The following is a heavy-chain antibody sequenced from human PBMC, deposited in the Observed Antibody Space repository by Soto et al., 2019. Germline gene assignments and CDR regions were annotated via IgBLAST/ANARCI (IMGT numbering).Heavy chain of an antibody. J-gene: IGHJ4*02. V-gene: IGHV3-15*07. CDR2: IKSKIDGGTT. D-gene: IGHD3-10*01. CDR3: TTDDGESSSIDY. Sequence: EVQLVESGGGLVKPGGSLRLSCAASGFTFSNAWMNWVRQAPGKGLEWVGRIKSKIDGGTTDYAAPVKGRFTISRDDSKNTRYLQMNSLKTEDTAVYYCTTDDGESSSIDYWGQGTLVTVSS. CDR1: GFTFSNAW.